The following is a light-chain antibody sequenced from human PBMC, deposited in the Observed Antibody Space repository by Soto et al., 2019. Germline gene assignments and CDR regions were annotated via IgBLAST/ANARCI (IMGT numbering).Light chain of an antibody. Sequence: EIVMTQSPATLSVSPGERATLSCRASQSVSSNLAWYQQKPGQAPRLLIYGASTRATDIPDRFSGSGSGTDFTLTISRLEPEDFAVYYCQQRYNWPRVTFGQGTRLEIK. V-gene: IGKV3D-15*01. J-gene: IGKJ5*01. CDR2: GAS. CDR3: QQRYNWPRVT. CDR1: QSVSSN.